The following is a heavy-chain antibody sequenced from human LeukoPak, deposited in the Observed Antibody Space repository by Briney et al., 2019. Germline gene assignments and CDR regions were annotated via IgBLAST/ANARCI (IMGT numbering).Heavy chain of an antibody. CDR2: ISGSGGST. J-gene: IGHJ4*02. CDR3: AKEKDHYYDSSGYYPRGYFDY. Sequence: PGGSLRLSCAASGFTFSSYAMSWVRQAPGKGLEWVSAISGSGGSTYYADSVKGRFTISRDNSKNTLYLQMNSLRAEDTAVYYCAKEKDHYYDSSGYYPRGYFDYWGQGTLVTVSS. D-gene: IGHD3-22*01. V-gene: IGHV3-23*01. CDR1: GFTFSSYA.